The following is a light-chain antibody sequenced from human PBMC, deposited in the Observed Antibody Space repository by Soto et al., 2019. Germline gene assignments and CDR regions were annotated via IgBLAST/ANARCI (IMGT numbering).Light chain of an antibody. J-gene: IGKJ4*01. Sequence: DIQMTQSPSSLSASVGDRVTITCRASQGISSSLAWYQQRPGKVPKLLIYAAVTLQSGVPSRFSGGGSGTDFTLTISSLQPEDVASYYCQNSYSAPLTFGGGTKVEIK. CDR1: QGISSS. CDR3: QNSYSAPLT. V-gene: IGKV1-27*01. CDR2: AAV.